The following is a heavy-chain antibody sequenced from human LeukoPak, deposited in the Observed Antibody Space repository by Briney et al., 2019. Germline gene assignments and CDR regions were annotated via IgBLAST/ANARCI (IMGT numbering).Heavy chain of an antibody. D-gene: IGHD3-16*01. J-gene: IGHJ3*02. CDR1: GGSISSGSYY. Sequence: SETLSLTCTVSGGSISSGSYYWSWIRQPAGKGLEWIGRIYTSGSTNYNPSLKSRVTISVDTSKNQFSLKLSSVTAADTAVYYCARVLFVGAAFDIWGQGTMVTVSS. CDR2: IYTSGST. V-gene: IGHV4-61*02. CDR3: ARVLFVGAAFDI.